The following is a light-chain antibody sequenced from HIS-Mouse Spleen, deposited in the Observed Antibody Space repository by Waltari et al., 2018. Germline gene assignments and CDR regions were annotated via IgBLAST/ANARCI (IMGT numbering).Light chain of an antibody. CDR2: EAT. V-gene: IGKV5-2*01. CDR3: LQQVNLPPRT. J-gene: IGKJ4*01. CDR1: QEIDDG. Sequence: ETTLTQSPAFMSATPGAKVNISCKASQEIDDGMNWYQQKPGEAAIFIIQEATTHVPGIPPRFSGSGYGTDCTLTINNRVSVDAAYYFCLQQVNLPPRTFGGGPKVESK.